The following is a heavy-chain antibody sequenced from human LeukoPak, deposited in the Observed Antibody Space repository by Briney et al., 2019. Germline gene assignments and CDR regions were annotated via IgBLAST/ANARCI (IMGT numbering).Heavy chain of an antibody. CDR3: ARESIAVAGAPFDY. Sequence: GGSLRLSCVASGFTLSSYEMNWVRQAPGKGLGGVSYISSGSTIYDADSVKGRFTISRDNAKNSLYLQINSLRAEDTAVYYCARESIAVAGAPFDYWGQGTLVTVSS. CDR1: GFTLSSYE. V-gene: IGHV3-48*03. J-gene: IGHJ4*02. D-gene: IGHD6-19*01. CDR2: ISSGSTI.